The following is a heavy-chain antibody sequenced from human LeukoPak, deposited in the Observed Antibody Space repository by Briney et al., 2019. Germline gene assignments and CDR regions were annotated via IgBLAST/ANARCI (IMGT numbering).Heavy chain of an antibody. J-gene: IGHJ4*02. D-gene: IGHD3-22*01. Sequence: SETLSLTCTVSGGSISSYYWSWIRQPPGKGLEWIGYIYYSGSTNYNPSLKSRVTISVDTSKNQFSLKLSSVTAADTAVYYCAREGGENYYDSSGHFDYWGQGTLVIVSS. V-gene: IGHV4-59*01. CDR3: AREGGENYYDSSGHFDY. CDR2: IYYSGST. CDR1: GGSISSYY.